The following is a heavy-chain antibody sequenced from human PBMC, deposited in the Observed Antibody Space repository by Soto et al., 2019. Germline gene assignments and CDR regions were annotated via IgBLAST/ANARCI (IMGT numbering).Heavy chain of an antibody. CDR1: GGAFSDYA. Sequence: QVQLVQSGAEVKKPGSSVKVSCKASGGAFSDYAFSWVRQAPGQGLEWLGGIMPIFRAPDYAQKFQGRVTITADESTTTAYIEMNSLRSEDTAVYYSASWLTGPDIGNYYYGMAVWGQGTTVTVS. V-gene: IGHV1-69*12. CDR2: IMPIFRAP. CDR3: ASWLTGPDIGNYYYGMAV. J-gene: IGHJ6*02. D-gene: IGHD2-15*01.